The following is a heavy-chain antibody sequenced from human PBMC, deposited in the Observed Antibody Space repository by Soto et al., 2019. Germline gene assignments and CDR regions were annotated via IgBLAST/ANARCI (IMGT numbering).Heavy chain of an antibody. Sequence: ASVKVSCKASGYTFTSYAMHWVRQAPGQRLEWMGWINAGNGNTKYSQKFQGRVTITRDTSASTAYMELSSLRSEDTAVYYCARGYSGYLVWFDPWGQGTLVTVPQ. V-gene: IGHV1-3*01. CDR2: INAGNGNT. J-gene: IGHJ5*02. CDR3: ARGYSGYLVWFDP. CDR1: GYTFTSYA. D-gene: IGHD5-12*01.